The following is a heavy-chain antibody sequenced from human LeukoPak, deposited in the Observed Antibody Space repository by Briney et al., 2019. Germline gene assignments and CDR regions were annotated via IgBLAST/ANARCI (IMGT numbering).Heavy chain of an antibody. Sequence: PGGSLRLSCAASGFTFSGYWMHWVRQAPGKGLVWVSRINPDGTTTTYADSVRGRFNISRDNAKNSLYLQMNSLRAEDTAVYYCARGPGAMVRGDTHFDLWGRGTLVTVSS. V-gene: IGHV3-74*03. CDR3: ARGPGAMVRGDTHFDL. CDR1: GFTFSGYW. D-gene: IGHD3-10*01. J-gene: IGHJ2*01. CDR2: INPDGTTT.